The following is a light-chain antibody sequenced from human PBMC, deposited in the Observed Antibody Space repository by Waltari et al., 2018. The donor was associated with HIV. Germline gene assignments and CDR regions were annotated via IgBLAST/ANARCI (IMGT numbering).Light chain of an antibody. CDR1: SSDVGGSQF. CDR3: SSPLGSNNYL. J-gene: IGLJ1*01. CDR2: EVT. Sequence: QSALTQPPSASGSPGQSVTISCTGTSSDVGGSQFVSGYQQHPGKAPKVMIYEVTKRPSRDPVRFWASRSGTAAPLTVCGSQSETEADFNCSSPLGSNNYLFGTGTKVTVL. V-gene: IGLV2-8*01.